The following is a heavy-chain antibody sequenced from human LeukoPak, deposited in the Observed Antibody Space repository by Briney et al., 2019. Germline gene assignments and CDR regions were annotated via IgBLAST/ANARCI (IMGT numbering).Heavy chain of an antibody. D-gene: IGHD3-16*01. Sequence: GRSLRLSCAASGFTFSSYAMHWVRQAPGKGLEWVAVISYDGSNKYYADSVKGRFTISRDNSKNPLYLQMNSLRAEDTAVYYCASDNAWAAFLDYWGQGTLVTVSS. J-gene: IGHJ4*02. CDR3: ASDNAWAAFLDY. CDR1: GFTFSSYA. V-gene: IGHV3-30-3*01. CDR2: ISYDGSNK.